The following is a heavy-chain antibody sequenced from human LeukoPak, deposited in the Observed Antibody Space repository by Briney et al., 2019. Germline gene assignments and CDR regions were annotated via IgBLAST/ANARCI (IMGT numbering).Heavy chain of an antibody. CDR2: INHSGST. D-gene: IGHD6-13*01. Sequence: SETLSLTCAVYGGSFSGYYWSWIRQPPGKGLEWIGEINHSGSTNYNPSLKGRVTISVDTSKNQFSLKLSSVTAADTAVYYCAGHSGSSWQNRDYWGQGTLVTVSS. CDR3: AGHSGSSWQNRDY. V-gene: IGHV4-34*01. J-gene: IGHJ4*02. CDR1: GGSFSGYY.